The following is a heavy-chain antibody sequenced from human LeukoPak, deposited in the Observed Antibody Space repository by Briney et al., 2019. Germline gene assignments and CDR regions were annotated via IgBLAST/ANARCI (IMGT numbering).Heavy chain of an antibody. D-gene: IGHD1-14*01. J-gene: IGHJ4*02. CDR3: ARKTSRKNFDY. CDR2: ISNTGSTI. V-gene: IGHV3-48*03. Sequence: GGSLRLSCAASGFTFSSYEMNWVRQAPGKGLEWVSYISNTGSTIYYADSVKGRFTISRDNAKNSLFLQVNSLRAEDTAIYYCARKTSRKNFDYWGQGTLVTVSS. CDR1: GFTFSSYE.